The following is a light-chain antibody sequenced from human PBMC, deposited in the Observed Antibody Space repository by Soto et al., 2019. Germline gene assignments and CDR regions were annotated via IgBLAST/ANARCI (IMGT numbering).Light chain of an antibody. CDR3: GTWDSSLSAGV. CDR1: SSNVGNNY. V-gene: IGLV1-51*01. J-gene: IGLJ2*01. Sequence: QSVLTQPPSVSAAPGKKVTISCSGSSSNVGNNYVSWYQQFPGTAPKLLIYDNNKRPSGIPDRFSGSKSGTSATLDITGLQTGDEADYYCGTWDSSLSAGVFGGGTKLTVL. CDR2: DNN.